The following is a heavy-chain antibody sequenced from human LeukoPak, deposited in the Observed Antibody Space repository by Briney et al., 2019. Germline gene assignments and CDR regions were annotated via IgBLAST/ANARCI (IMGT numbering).Heavy chain of an antibody. CDR3: ARDQASSGWYDNYYYDGMDV. CDR2: MSAYNGNT. Sequence: ASVNVSGKASGYTFTIYGISWVRQAPGQGLEGMGWMSAYNGNTNYAQKLQGRVTMTTDTSTSTVYMEQRSLRPDDPAVYYSARDQASSGWYDNYYYDGMDVWGQGTTVTVSS. V-gene: IGHV1-18*01. J-gene: IGHJ6*02. CDR1: GYTFTIYG. D-gene: IGHD6-19*01.